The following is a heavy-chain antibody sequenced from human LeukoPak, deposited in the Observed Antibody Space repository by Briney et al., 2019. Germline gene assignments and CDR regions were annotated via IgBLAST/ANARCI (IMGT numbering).Heavy chain of an antibody. D-gene: IGHD6-13*01. CDR2: ISWNSGSI. Sequence: PGRSLRLSCAASGFTFDDYAMHWVRQAPGKGLEWVSGISWNSGSIGYADSVKGRFTISRDNAKNSLYLQMNSLRAEDTALYYCAKEGSWYYFDYWGQGTLVTVSS. V-gene: IGHV3-9*01. CDR1: GFTFDDYA. CDR3: AKEGSWYYFDY. J-gene: IGHJ4*02.